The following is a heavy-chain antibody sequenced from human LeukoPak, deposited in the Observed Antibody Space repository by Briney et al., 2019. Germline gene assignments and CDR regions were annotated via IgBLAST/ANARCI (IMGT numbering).Heavy chain of an antibody. J-gene: IGHJ3*02. D-gene: IGHD1-26*01. CDR2: ISSSSSYI. V-gene: IGHV3-21*01. CDR1: GFTFSSYS. Sequence: PGGSLRLSCAASGFTFSSYSMNWVRQAPGKGLEWVSSISSSSSYIYYADSVKGRFTISRDNAKNSLYLQMNSLRAEDTAVYYCASIPRVGPSPDAFDIWGQRTMVTVFS. CDR3: ASIPRVGPSPDAFDI.